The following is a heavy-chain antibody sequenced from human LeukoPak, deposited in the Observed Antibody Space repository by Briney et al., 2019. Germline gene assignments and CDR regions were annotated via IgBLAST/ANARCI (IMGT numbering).Heavy chain of an antibody. Sequence: SQTLSLTCTVSGDSISSGTFYWTWLRQPPGKGLEWIGYIYYSGSTNYNPSLKSRVTISVDTSKNQFSLKLSSVTAADTAVYYCVRDHYDSSGLDAFDIWGQGTMVTVSS. CDR1: GDSISSGTFY. CDR3: VRDHYDSSGLDAFDI. V-gene: IGHV4-61*01. CDR2: IYYSGST. D-gene: IGHD3-22*01. J-gene: IGHJ3*02.